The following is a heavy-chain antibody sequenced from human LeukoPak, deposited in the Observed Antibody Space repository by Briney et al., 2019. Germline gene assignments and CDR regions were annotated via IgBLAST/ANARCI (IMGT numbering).Heavy chain of an antibody. D-gene: IGHD3-16*01. CDR1: GGSISSGSYY. V-gene: IGHV4-61*02. J-gene: IGHJ5*02. CDR3: ARDWGPVRFDP. Sequence: SQTLSLTCTVSGGSISSGSYYWSWIRQPAGKGLEWIGRIYTSGNTNYNPSLTSRVTISVDTSKNQFSLKLSSVTAADTAVYYCARDWGPVRFDPWGQGTLVTVSS. CDR2: IYTSGNT.